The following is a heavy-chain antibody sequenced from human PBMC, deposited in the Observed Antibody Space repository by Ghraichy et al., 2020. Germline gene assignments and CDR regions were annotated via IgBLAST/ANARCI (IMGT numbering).Heavy chain of an antibody. CDR2: IIPIFGTA. V-gene: IGHV1-69*13. Sequence: SVKVSCKASGGTFSNYAISWVRQAPGQGLEWMGGIIPIFGTANYAQKFQGRVTITADESTSTAYMELSSLRSEDTAVYYCARDPRGVHNWFDPWGQGTLVTVSS. D-gene: IGHD3-10*01. CDR3: ARDPRGVHNWFDP. J-gene: IGHJ5*02. CDR1: GGTFSNYA.